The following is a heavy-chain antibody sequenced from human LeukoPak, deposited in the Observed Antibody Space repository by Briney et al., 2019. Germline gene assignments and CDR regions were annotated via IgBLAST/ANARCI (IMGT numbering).Heavy chain of an antibody. CDR1: GYTFTSYG. Sequence: GASVKVSCKASGYTFTSYGITWVRQAPGQGPEWMGWISGNNGNTNYAQKFQGRVTMTTDTSTNTAYMEVRSLRSDDTAVYYCARDFPGYSSGWPPGSSLHIWGQGTMVTVSS. V-gene: IGHV1-18*01. CDR3: ARDFPGYSSGWPPGSSLHI. CDR2: ISGNNGNT. D-gene: IGHD6-19*01. J-gene: IGHJ3*02.